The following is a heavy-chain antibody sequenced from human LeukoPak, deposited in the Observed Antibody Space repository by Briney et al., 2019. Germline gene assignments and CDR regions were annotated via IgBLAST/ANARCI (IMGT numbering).Heavy chain of an antibody. J-gene: IGHJ5*02. CDR3: ARLVVAATRRFYDNWFDP. CDR1: GFTFSSYA. D-gene: IGHD2-15*01. Sequence: GGSLRLSCAASGFTFSSYAMHWVRQAPGKGLEYVSAISSNGGSTYYANSVKGRFTISRDNSKNTLYLQMGSLRAEDMAVYYCARLVVAATRRFYDNWFDPWGQGTLVTVS. CDR2: ISSNGGST. V-gene: IGHV3-64*01.